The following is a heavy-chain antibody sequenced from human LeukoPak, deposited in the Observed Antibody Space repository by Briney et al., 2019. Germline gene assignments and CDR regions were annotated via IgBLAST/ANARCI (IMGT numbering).Heavy chain of an antibody. CDR2: IYYSGST. V-gene: IGHV4-59*01. D-gene: IGHD3-10*01. J-gene: IGHJ4*02. CDR3: ARLYYYGSGSIN. Sequence: SETLSLTCTVSGGSISSYYWSWIRQPPGKGLEWIGYIYYSGSTNYNPSPRSRVTISVDTSKNQFSLKLSSVTAADTAVYYCARLYYYGSGSINWGQGTLVTVSS. CDR1: GGSISSYY.